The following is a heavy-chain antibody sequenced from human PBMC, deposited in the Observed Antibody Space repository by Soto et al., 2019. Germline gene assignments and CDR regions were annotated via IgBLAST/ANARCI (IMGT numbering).Heavy chain of an antibody. CDR2: ISYDGSNK. CDR3: ARHKGGY. CDR1: GFTFSSYG. V-gene: IGHV3-30*03. J-gene: IGHJ4*02. Sequence: QVQLVESGGGVVQPGRSLRLSCAASGFTFSSYGMHWVRQAPGKGLEWVAVISYDGSNKYYADSVKGRFTISRDNSKNTLYLQMNSLRAEDTAVYYCARHKGGYWGQGTLVTVSS. D-gene: IGHD2-15*01.